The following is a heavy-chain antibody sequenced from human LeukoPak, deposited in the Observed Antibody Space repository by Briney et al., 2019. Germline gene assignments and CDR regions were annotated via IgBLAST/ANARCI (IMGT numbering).Heavy chain of an antibody. V-gene: IGHV4-61*02. CDR2: IYTSGST. J-gene: IGHJ6*03. CDR1: GGSISSGSYY. CDR3: AREQWLVLGFHYYYYYMDV. D-gene: IGHD6-19*01. Sequence: SETLSLTCTVSGGSISSGSYYWSWIRQPAGKGLEWIGRIYTSGSTNYNPSLKSRVTISVDTSKNQFSLKLSSVTAADTAVYYCAREQWLVLGFHYYYYYMDVWGKGTTVTISS.